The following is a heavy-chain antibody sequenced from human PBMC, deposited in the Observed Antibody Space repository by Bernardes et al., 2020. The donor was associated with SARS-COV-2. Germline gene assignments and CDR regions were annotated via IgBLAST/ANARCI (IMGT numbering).Heavy chain of an antibody. Sequence: SGPTLLKPTQTLTLTCTFSGFSLNTSGVTVGWIRQPPGKALEWLTLIYWDDDRRYSPSLKSRLTITKDTSKNQVVLTMTIMDPMDTATYYCAHALNGDHFDYWGQGTLVTVSS. V-gene: IGHV2-5*02. CDR3: AHALNGDHFDY. J-gene: IGHJ4*02. CDR2: IYWDDDR. D-gene: IGHD7-27*01. CDR1: GFSLNTSGVT.